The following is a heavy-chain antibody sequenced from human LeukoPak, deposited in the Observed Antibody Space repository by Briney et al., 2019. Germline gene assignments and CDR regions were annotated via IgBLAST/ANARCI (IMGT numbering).Heavy chain of an antibody. J-gene: IGHJ4*02. V-gene: IGHV3-15*01. CDR2: IKSKADGRTT. D-gene: IGHD3-10*01. Sequence: GGSLRLSCAASGISFNNAWMSWVRQAPGKGLEWVGRIKSKADGRTTDCAAPVKGRFTISRDQLKITLYLQINRVKTGDTAIYYCTNYGSGSCLDWGQGTLVTVSS. CDR1: GISFNNAW. CDR3: TNYGSGSCLD.